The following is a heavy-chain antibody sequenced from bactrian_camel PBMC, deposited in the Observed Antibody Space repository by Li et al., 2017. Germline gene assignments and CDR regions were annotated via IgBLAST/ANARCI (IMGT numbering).Heavy chain of an antibody. V-gene: IGHV3S54*01. Sequence: VESGGGSVQAGGSLRLSCAASGYTYNRNCMAWFRQAPGKEREGVARIATGSGNTYYADSVKGRFTISKDKAKNTLYLQKDDLKPEGTAMYYCAAEIQSSRRCRVWLLGDFGYRVRGTQVTVS. CDR2: IATGSGNT. CDR3: AAEIQSSRRCRVWLLGDFGY. D-gene: IGHD6*01. J-gene: IGHJ6*01. CDR1: GYTYNRNC.